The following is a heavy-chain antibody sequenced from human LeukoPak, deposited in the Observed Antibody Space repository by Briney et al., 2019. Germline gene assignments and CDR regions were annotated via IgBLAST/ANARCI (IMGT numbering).Heavy chain of an antibody. Sequence: ASVKVSCKASGYTFTGYYLHWVRQAPGQGLEWMGCVNPNSGDTNYAQKFQGSVTMTRDTSISTVYMELSRLRSDDTAVYYCARIYYGSGSGSYFDYWGQGTLVTVSS. CDR3: ARIYYGSGSGSYFDY. V-gene: IGHV1-2*02. D-gene: IGHD3-10*01. J-gene: IGHJ4*02. CDR1: GYTFTGYY. CDR2: VNPNSGDT.